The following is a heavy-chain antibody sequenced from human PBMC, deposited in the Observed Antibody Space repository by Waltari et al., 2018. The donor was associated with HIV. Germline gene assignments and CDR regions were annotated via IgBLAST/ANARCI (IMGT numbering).Heavy chain of an antibody. CDR3: ASSSSWNRSPFDY. D-gene: IGHD6-13*01. Sequence: QVQLVQSGAEVKKPGASVEVSCKASGYTFTSYAMHWVRQAHGQRLEWMGWINAGNGNTKYSQKFQGRVTITRDTSASTAYVELSSLRSEDTAVYYCASSSSWNRSPFDYWGQGTLVTVSS. V-gene: IGHV1-3*01. J-gene: IGHJ4*02. CDR1: GYTFTSYA. CDR2: INAGNGNT.